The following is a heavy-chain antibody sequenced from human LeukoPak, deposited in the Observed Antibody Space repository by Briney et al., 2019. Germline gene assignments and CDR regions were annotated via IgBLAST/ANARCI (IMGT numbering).Heavy chain of an antibody. CDR1: GFTFNKFP. D-gene: IGHD1-26*01. J-gene: IGHJ4*02. V-gene: IGHV3-30-3*01. CDR3: ARGDGREVDH. CDR2: VSSDGNIK. Sequence: GRSLRLSCAASGFTFNKFPMHWVRQAPGKGLEWMAAVSSDGNIKNYADSVKGRFTISRGNSKNTLYLQMNSLSPEDAAVYYCARGDGREVDHWGQGTLVTVSS.